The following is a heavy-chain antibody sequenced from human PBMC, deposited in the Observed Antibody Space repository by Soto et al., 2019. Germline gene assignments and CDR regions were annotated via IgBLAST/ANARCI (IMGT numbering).Heavy chain of an antibody. CDR3: AMGDSTDCSNGVCSFFYNHDMDV. Sequence: ASVKVSCKASGYSFTDYHIHWVRQAPGQGLEWLGRINPKSGGTSTAQKFQGWVTMTTDTSISTASMELTRLTSDDTAIYCCAMGDSTDCSNGVCSFFYNHDMDVWG. D-gene: IGHD2-8*01. CDR2: INPKSGGT. CDR1: GYSFTDYH. V-gene: IGHV1-2*04. J-gene: IGHJ6*02.